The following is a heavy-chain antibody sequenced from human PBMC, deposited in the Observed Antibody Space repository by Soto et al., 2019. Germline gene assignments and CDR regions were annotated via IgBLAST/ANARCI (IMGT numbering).Heavy chain of an antibody. CDR3: ARDLMVRGVIYWFDP. V-gene: IGHV4-31*03. J-gene: IGHJ5*02. CDR2: IYYSGST. Sequence: PSETLSLTCTVSGGSISSGGYYWSWIRQHPGKGLEWIGYIYYSGSTYYNPSLKSRVTISVDTSKNQFSLKLSSVTAADTAVYYCARDLMVRGVIYWFDPWGQGTLVTVSS. D-gene: IGHD3-10*01. CDR1: GGSISSGGYY.